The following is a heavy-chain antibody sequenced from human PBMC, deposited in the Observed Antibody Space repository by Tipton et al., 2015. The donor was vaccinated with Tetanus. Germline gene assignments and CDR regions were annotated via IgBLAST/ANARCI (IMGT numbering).Heavy chain of an antibody. V-gene: IGHV3-53*01. CDR1: GITVSGNY. D-gene: IGHD3-22*01. Sequence: QLVQSGGGLIQPGGSLRLSCAASGITVSGNYMSWVRQAPGKGLEWVSVIYSGGSTYYADSVKGRFTISRETSKNTLYLQMNSLRAEDTAVYYCARYYDSSGYYRNPDTFDIWGQGTMVTVSS. J-gene: IGHJ3*02. CDR3: ARYYDSSGYYRNPDTFDI. CDR2: IYSGGST.